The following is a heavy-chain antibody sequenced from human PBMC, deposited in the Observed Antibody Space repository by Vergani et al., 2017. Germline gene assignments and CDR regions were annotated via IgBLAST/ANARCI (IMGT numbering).Heavy chain of an antibody. V-gene: IGHV4-34*01. CDR1: GGSFSGYY. CDR2: INHSGST. J-gene: IGHJ6*02. CDR3: ARSGGFYSNGLYSSSWYKRYDGMDV. Sequence: QVQLQQWGPGLLKPSETLSLTCAVYGGSFSGYYWCWIRQPPGQGLEWIGEINHSGSTNYNPSLKSRVTISVDTSKNQFSLKLSSVTAADTAVYFCARSGGFYSNGLYSSSWYKRYDGMDVWGQGTTVTVSS. D-gene: IGHD6-13*01.